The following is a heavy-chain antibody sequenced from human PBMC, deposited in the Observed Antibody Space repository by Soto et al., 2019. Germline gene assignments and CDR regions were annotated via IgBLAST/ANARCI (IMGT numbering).Heavy chain of an antibody. Sequence: ASVKVSSKAPGYTFTSYCSSWVRHAPGKGLEWMGWISAYNGNTNYAQKLQGRVTMTTDTSTSTAYMELRSLRSDDTAVYYCARDVGATGIFDYWGQGTLVTVPQ. CDR3: ARDVGATGIFDY. CDR1: GYTFTSYC. D-gene: IGHD1-26*01. V-gene: IGHV1-18*01. J-gene: IGHJ4*02. CDR2: ISAYNGNT.